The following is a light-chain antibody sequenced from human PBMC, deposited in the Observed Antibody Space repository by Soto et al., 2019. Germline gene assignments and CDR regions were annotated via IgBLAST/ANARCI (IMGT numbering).Light chain of an antibody. J-gene: IGKJ1*01. CDR2: DAS. CDR1: QSVSSGY. Sequence: EIVLTQSPGTLSLSPGERGTLSCRASQSVSSGYLAWYQQKPGQAPRLLIYDASSRATGIPDRFSGSGSGTDFTLTISSLEPEDFAVYYCQQYGSSPQTFGQGTKVDIK. CDR3: QQYGSSPQT. V-gene: IGKV3-20*01.